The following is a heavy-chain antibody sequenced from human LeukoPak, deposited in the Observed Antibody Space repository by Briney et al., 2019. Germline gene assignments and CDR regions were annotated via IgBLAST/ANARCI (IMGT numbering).Heavy chain of an antibody. V-gene: IGHV3-23*01. CDR3: AKDFSITMIEGAFDI. CDR1: GGSISSYY. Sequence: PSETLSLTCTVSGGSISSYYWSWVRQAPGKGLEWVSAISGSGGSTYYADSVKGRFTISRDNSKNTLYLQMNSLRAEDTAVYYCAKDFSITMIEGAFDIWGQGTTVTVSS. CDR2: ISGSGGST. D-gene: IGHD3-22*01. J-gene: IGHJ3*02.